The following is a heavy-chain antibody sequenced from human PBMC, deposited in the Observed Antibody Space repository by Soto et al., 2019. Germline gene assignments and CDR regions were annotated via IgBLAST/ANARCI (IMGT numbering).Heavy chain of an antibody. CDR3: ARGRRFWRPYYYYGMDV. Sequence: ASVKVYCKASGYTFTGYYMHWVRQAPGQGLEWMGWINPNSGGTNYAQKFQGRVTMTRDTSISTAYMELSRLRSDDTAVYYCARGRRFWRPYYYYGMDVWGQGTTVTVSS. D-gene: IGHD3-3*01. V-gene: IGHV1-2*02. CDR2: INPNSGGT. CDR1: GYTFTGYY. J-gene: IGHJ6*02.